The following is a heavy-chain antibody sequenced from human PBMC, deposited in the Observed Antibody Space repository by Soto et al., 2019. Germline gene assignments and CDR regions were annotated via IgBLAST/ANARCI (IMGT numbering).Heavy chain of an antibody. CDR2: INPNSGGT. V-gene: IGHV1-2*02. CDR3: ARGGHSSGYYYYYGMDV. J-gene: IGHJ6*02. CDR1: GYTFTGYY. Sequence: GASVKVSCKASGYTFTGYYMHWVRQAPGQGLEWMGWINPNSGGTNYAQKFQGRVTMTRDTSISTAYMELSRLRSDDTAVYHCARGGHSSGYYYYYGMDVWGQGTTVTVSS. D-gene: IGHD6-19*01.